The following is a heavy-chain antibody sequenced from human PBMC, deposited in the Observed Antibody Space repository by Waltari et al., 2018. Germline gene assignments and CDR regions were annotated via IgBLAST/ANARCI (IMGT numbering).Heavy chain of an antibody. D-gene: IGHD5-18*01. CDR1: GLTVGRHS. V-gene: IGHV3-53*01. J-gene: IGHJ4*02. CDR3: ARDDSYGQFMRFDF. CDR2: IYSGGNT. Sequence: EVQLVASGGGLIQPGGSLRLSCEAPGLTVGRHSMSWVRQAPGKGLEWLSAIYSGGNTFYADSVKGRFNISIDNSKNTLYLQMNSLRVDDTAVYYCARDDSYGQFMRFDFWGQGTVVTVSS.